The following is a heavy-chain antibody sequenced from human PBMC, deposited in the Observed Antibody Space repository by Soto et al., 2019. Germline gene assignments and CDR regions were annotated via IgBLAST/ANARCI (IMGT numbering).Heavy chain of an antibody. Sequence: SETLSLTCAVYGGSFSGYYWSWIRQPPGKGLEWIGEINHSGSTNYNPSLKSRVTISVDTSKNQFSLKLSSVTAADTAVYYCAIQTRRLDYWGQGTLVTVSS. CDR2: INHSGST. CDR3: AIQTRRLDY. D-gene: IGHD1-1*01. J-gene: IGHJ4*02. CDR1: GGSFSGYY. V-gene: IGHV4-34*01.